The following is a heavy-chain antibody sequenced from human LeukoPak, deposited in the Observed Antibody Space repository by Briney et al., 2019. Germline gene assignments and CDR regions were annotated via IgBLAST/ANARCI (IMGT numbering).Heavy chain of an antibody. V-gene: IGHV4-39*01. CDR2: IYYSGST. CDR1: GGSISSSSYY. Sequence: PSETLSLTCTVSGGSISSSSYYWGWIRQPPGKGLQWIGSIYYSGSTYYNPSLKSRVTISVDTSKNQFSLKLSSVTAADTAVYYCARADRSPIVVVTYFDYWGQGTLVTVSS. CDR3: ARADRSPIVVVTYFDY. J-gene: IGHJ4*02. D-gene: IGHD3-22*01.